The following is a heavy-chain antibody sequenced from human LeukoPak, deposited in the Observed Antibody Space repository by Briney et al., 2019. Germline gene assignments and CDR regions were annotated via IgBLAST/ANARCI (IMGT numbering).Heavy chain of an antibody. CDR3: AKSGIVATIPLDY. Sequence: GGSLRLSCAASGFTFSSYGMHWVRQAPGKGLGWVAVIWYDGSNKYYADSVKGRFTISRDNSKNTLYLQMNSLRAEDTAVYYCAKSGIVATIPLDYWGQGTLVTVSS. CDR1: GFTFSSYG. D-gene: IGHD5-12*01. J-gene: IGHJ4*02. CDR2: IWYDGSNK. V-gene: IGHV3-33*06.